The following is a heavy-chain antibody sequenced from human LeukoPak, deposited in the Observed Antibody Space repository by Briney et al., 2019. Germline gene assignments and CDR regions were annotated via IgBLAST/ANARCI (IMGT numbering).Heavy chain of an antibody. J-gene: IGHJ4*02. Sequence: ASVRVSCKVSGYTLTELSMHWVRQAPGKGLEWMGGFDPEDGETIYAQKFQGRVTMTEDTSTDIAYMELSSLRSEDTAVYYCATWHYDSNGYFPDRFDYWGQGTLVTVSS. CDR3: ATWHYDSNGYFPDRFDY. CDR2: FDPEDGET. CDR1: GYTLTELS. V-gene: IGHV1-24*01. D-gene: IGHD3-22*01.